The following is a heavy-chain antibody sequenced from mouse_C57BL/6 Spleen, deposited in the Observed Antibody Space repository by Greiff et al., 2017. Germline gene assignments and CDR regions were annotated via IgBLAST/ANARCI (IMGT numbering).Heavy chain of an antibody. CDR2: IYPGDGDT. J-gene: IGHJ4*01. V-gene: IGHV1-80*01. CDR1: GYAFSSYW. Sequence: QVQLQQSGAELVKPGASVKISCKASGYAFSSYWMNWVKQRPGKGLEWIGQIYPGDGDTNYNGKFKGKATLTADKSSSTAYMQLSSLTSEDSAVYFCAREGATTVVATRYAMDYWGQGTSGTVSS. CDR3: AREGATTVVATRYAMDY. D-gene: IGHD1-1*01.